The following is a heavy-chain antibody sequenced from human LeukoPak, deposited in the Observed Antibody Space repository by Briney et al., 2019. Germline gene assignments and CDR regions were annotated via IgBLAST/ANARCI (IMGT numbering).Heavy chain of an antibody. Sequence: GASVKVSCKTSGYTFTNYAMQWVRQAPGQRLEWMGWINAGNGNTKYSQKFQGRVTITADESTSTAYMELSSLRSEDTAVYYCAREEGWFDPWGQGTLVTVSS. V-gene: IGHV1-3*01. CDR1: GYTFTNYA. CDR2: INAGNGNT. J-gene: IGHJ5*02. CDR3: AREEGWFDP.